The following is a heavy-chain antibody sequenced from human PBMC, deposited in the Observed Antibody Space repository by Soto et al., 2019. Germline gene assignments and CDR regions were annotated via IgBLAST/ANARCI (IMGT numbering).Heavy chain of an antibody. CDR2: ISGSGGAT. V-gene: IGHV3-23*01. D-gene: IGHD6-13*01. CDR1: GFIPSSYA. J-gene: IGHJ4*02. Sequence: PEGSLRRSCLVSGFIPSSYAMSWVRQAPGKGLEWVSGISGSGGATSDADFVKGRFTISRDNSKNTLYLQMNRLSAEDTAIYYCAKDAIMVSSSFNYFDFWGQGALETVCS. CDR3: AKDAIMVSSSFNYFDF.